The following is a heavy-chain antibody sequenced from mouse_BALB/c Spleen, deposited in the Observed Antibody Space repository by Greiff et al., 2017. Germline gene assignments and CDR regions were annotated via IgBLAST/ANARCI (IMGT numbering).Heavy chain of an antibody. Sequence: EVKVVESGGGLVKPGGSLKLSCAASGFTFSSYTMSWVRQTPGKRLEWVATISSGGSYTYYPDSVKGRFTISRDNAKNTLYLQMSSLKSEDTAMYYCTRDLGGYQRFAYWGQGTLVTVSA. CDR3: TRDLGGYQRFAY. V-gene: IGHV5-6-4*01. CDR2: ISSGGSYT. CDR1: GFTFSSYT. J-gene: IGHJ3*01. D-gene: IGHD1-1*02.